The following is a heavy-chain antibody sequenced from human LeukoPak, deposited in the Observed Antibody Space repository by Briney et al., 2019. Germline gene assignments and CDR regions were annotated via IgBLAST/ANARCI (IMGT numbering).Heavy chain of an antibody. Sequence: SETLSLTCTVSGYSISSGYYWGWIRQPPGKGLEWIGNIYPTGSTYYNPSLKSRVTISVDTSKNQFSLKLSSVTAADTAVYYCAKLKARPYYFDYWGQGTLVTVSS. CDR2: IYPTGST. D-gene: IGHD1-1*01. V-gene: IGHV4-38-2*02. J-gene: IGHJ4*02. CDR3: AKLKARPYYFDY. CDR1: GYSISSGYY.